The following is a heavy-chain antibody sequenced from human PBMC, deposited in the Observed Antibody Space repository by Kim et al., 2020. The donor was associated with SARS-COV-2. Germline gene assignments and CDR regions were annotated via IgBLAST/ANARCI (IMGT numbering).Heavy chain of an antibody. V-gene: IGHV4-39*01. D-gene: IGHD3-3*01. CDR2: VYYSGST. CDR1: GGSISSLSYY. Sequence: SETLSHTCTVSGGSISSLSYYWGWIRQPPGKVLEWIGNVYYSGSTYYNPSLKSRVTISVDTSENQFSLKLSSVTAADTAVYYCARLQYHDVRGAHWYFDL. J-gene: IGHJ2*01. CDR3: ARLQYHDVRGAHWYFDL.